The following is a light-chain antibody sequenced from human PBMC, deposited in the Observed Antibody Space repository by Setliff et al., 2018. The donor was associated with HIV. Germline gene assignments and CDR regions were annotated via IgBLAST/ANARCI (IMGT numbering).Light chain of an antibody. V-gene: IGLV2-8*01. CDR2: ELS. Sequence: QSVLTQPPSASGSPGQSVAISCTGTSSNIGSHNHVSWYQQYPGKAPKLMIYELSQRPSGVPDRFSRSKSGNTASLTVSGLQAEDEADYYCASYAGDGVHDIYVFGTGTKVTVL. CDR3: ASYAGDGVHDIYV. J-gene: IGLJ1*01. CDR1: SSNIGSHNH.